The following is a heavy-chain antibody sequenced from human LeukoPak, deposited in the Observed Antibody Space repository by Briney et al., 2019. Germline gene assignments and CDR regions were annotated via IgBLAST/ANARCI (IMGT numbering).Heavy chain of an antibody. CDR3: ARDLMGYKDYYMDV. D-gene: IGHD3-10*01. V-gene: IGHV3-21*01. Sequence: PGGSLRLSCAASGFTFDDYGMHWVRQAPGKGLEWVSSISSSTSYIYYADSVKGRFTISRDNARNSLFLQMNSLRAEDTAVYYCARDLMGYKDYYMDVWGKGTTVTVSS. J-gene: IGHJ6*03. CDR1: GFTFDDYG. CDR2: ISSSTSYI.